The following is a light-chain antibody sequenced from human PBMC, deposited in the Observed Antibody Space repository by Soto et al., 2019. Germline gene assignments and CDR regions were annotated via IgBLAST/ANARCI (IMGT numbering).Light chain of an antibody. CDR2: GAS. CDR3: QQYSTSRLT. J-gene: IGKJ4*01. CDR1: QSVTSSY. Sequence: EIVLTQSPATLSLSPGDRATLSCRASQSVTSSYLAWYQQKPGQAPRLLISGASSRDTGIPDRFSGSGSGTDFTLTISRLEPEDFAVYYCQQYSTSRLTFGGGTKVEIK. V-gene: IGKV3-20*01.